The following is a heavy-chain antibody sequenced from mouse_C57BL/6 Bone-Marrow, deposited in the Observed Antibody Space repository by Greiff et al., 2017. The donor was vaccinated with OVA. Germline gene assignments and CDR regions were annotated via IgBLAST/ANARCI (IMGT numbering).Heavy chain of an antibody. CDR1: GYTFTNYW. CDR2: IYPGGGYT. V-gene: IGHV1-63*01. Sequence: VQLQQSGAELVRPGTSVKMSCKASGYTFTNYWIGWAKQRPGHGLEWIGDIYPGGGYTNYNEKFKGKATLNAYKSSSTAYMQFSSLTSEDSAIYYCARIGGSYWYFDVWGTGTTVTVSS. CDR3: ARIGGSYWYFDV. D-gene: IGHD1-1*02. J-gene: IGHJ1*03.